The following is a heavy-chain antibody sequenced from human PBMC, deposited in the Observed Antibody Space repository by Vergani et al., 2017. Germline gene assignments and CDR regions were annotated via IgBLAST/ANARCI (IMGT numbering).Heavy chain of an antibody. Sequence: QWGAGLLKPSETLSLTCAVYGGSFSGYYWSWIRQPPGKGLEWLAHIFSNDEKSYSTSLKSRLTISKDTSKSQVVLTMTNMDPVDTAMYYCAQILSKNGYNYDAFDIWGQGTMVIVSS. V-gene: IGHV2-26*01. CDR1: GGSFSGYYW. J-gene: IGHJ3*02. CDR2: IFSNDEK. D-gene: IGHD5-24*01. CDR3: AQILSKNGYNYDAFDI.